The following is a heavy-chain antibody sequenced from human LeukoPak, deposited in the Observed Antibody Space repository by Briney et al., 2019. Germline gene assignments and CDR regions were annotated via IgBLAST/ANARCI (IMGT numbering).Heavy chain of an antibody. J-gene: IGHJ4*02. CDR3: TRGGPTFDY. V-gene: IGHV3-74*01. CDR1: GFSFRSYW. Sequence: GGSLRLSCAASGFSFRSYWMHWVRLPPGKGLVWVSRIDTDGSSTAYADSVKGRFTTSSDNAKNTLYLQMYSLRAEDTAIYYCTRGGPTFDYWGRGTLVTVSS. CDR2: IDTDGSST.